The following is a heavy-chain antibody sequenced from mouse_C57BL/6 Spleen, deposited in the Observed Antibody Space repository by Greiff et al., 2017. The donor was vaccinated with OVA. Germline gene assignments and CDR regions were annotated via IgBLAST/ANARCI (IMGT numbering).Heavy chain of an antibody. CDR3: ARNGYDEAAY. CDR1: GYTFTSYW. V-gene: IGHV1-64*01. J-gene: IGHJ3*01. Sequence: VQLVESGAELVKPGASVKLSCKASGYTFTSYWMHWVKQRPGQGLEWIGMIHPNSGSTNYNEKFKSKATLTVDKSSSTAYMQLSSLTSEDSAVYYCARNGYDEAAYWGQGTLVTVSA. D-gene: IGHD2-2*01. CDR2: IHPNSGST.